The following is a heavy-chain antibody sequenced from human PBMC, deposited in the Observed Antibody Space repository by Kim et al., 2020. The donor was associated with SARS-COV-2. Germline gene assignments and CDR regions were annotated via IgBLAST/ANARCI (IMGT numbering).Heavy chain of an antibody. J-gene: IGHJ4*02. Sequence: GGSLRLSCAASGFTFSSYAMHWVRQAPGKGLEWVAVISYDGSNKYYADSVKGRFTISRDNSKNTLYLQMNSLRAEDTAVYYCARGWGGSYRGRFDYWGQG. CDR1: GFTFSSYA. D-gene: IGHD1-26*01. V-gene: IGHV3-30-3*01. CDR3: ARGWGGSYRGRFDY. CDR2: ISYDGSNK.